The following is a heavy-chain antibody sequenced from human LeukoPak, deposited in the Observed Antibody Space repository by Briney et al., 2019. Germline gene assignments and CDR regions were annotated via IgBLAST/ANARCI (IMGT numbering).Heavy chain of an antibody. CDR1: GFTFDDYA. D-gene: IGHD2/OR15-2a*01. Sequence: PGGSLRLSCAASGFTFDDYAMYWVRQAPGKGLEWVSGITWNSGNIGYADSVKGRFTISRDNAKNSLYLQMNSLRAEDTALYYCAKGIRFHTFYYFDYWGQGTLVTVSS. J-gene: IGHJ4*02. CDR2: ITWNSGNI. CDR3: AKGIRFHTFYYFDY. V-gene: IGHV3-9*01.